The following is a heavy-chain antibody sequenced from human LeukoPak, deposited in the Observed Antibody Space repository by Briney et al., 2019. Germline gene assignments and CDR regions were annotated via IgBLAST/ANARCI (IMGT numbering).Heavy chain of an antibody. CDR2: IASDGSST. CDR1: GFTFSSYW. Sequence: PGGSLRLSCAASGFTFSSYWMNWVRQAPGKGLVWVSRIASDGSSTTYAGSVKGRFSISRDNAKNALYLQMNSLRAEDTAIYYCAKTVVVITFRFDSWGQGSLVTVSS. V-gene: IGHV3-74*01. D-gene: IGHD2-21*01. CDR3: AKTVVVITFRFDS. J-gene: IGHJ4*02.